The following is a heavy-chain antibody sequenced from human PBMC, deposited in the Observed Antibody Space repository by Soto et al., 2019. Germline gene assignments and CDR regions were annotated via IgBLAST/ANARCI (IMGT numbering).Heavy chain of an antibody. V-gene: IGHV1-69*06. J-gene: IGHJ6*02. Sequence: SVKVSCKASGGTFSSYAISWVRQAPGQGLEWMGGIIPIFGTANYAQKFQGRVTITADKSTSTAYMELSSLRSEDTAVYYCARGLGSMIVVVTPSWDYYYYGMDVWGQGTTVTVSS. CDR1: GGTFSSYA. CDR3: ARGLGSMIVVVTPSWDYYYYGMDV. D-gene: IGHD3-22*01. CDR2: IIPIFGTA.